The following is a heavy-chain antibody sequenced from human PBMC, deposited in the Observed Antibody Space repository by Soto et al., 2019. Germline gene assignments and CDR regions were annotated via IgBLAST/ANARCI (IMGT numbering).Heavy chain of an antibody. D-gene: IGHD3-22*01. J-gene: IGHJ4*02. CDR2: ISGSGGAT. CDR3: ATRNYYDSSGYYYPYYLDY. Sequence: PGGSLRLSCAASGLTFSSYAMSWVRQAPGKGLEWVSAISGSGGATYYADSVKGRFTISRDNSKNTLYLQMNSLRAEDTAVYYCATRNYYDSSGYYYPYYLDYWGQGTLVTVSS. CDR1: GLTFSSYA. V-gene: IGHV3-23*01.